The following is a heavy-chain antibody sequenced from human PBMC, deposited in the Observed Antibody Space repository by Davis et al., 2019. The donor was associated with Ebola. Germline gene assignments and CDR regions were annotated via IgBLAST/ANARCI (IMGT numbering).Heavy chain of an antibody. D-gene: IGHD5-18*01. Sequence: GESLKISCAASGFTFSSYAMHWVRQAPGKGLEWVAVISYDGSNKYYADSVKGRFTISRDNSKNKLYLQMNSLRAEDTAVYYCARRTAPDYWGQGTLVTVSS. CDR3: ARRTAPDY. CDR1: GFTFSSYA. J-gene: IGHJ4*02. CDR2: ISYDGSNK. V-gene: IGHV3-30*04.